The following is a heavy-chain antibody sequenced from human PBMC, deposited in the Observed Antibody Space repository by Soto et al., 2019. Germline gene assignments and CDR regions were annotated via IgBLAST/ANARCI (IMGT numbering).Heavy chain of an antibody. D-gene: IGHD2-2*01. CDR3: AGEGSYCSSTSCYVRGDWFDP. Sequence: QVQLQESGPGLVKPSQTLSLTCTVSGGSISSGGYYWSWIRQHPGKGLEWIGYIYYSGSTYYNPSLKSRVTLSVGTSKNQFSLKLGSVTAADTAVYYCAGEGSYCSSTSCYVRGDWFDPWGQGTLVTVSS. J-gene: IGHJ5*02. CDR2: IYYSGST. V-gene: IGHV4-31*03. CDR1: GGSISSGGYY.